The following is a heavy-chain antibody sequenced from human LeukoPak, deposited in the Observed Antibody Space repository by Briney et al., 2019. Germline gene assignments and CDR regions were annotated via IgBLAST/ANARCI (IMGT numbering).Heavy chain of an antibody. D-gene: IGHD6-13*01. Sequence: SETLSLTCTVSGGSISSYYWSWIRQPPGKGLEWIGYIYYSGSTNYNPSLKSRVTISVDTSKNQFSLKLSSVTAADTAVYYCARIPYSSSWYVVDYWGQGTLVTVSS. CDR1: GGSISSYY. V-gene: IGHV4-59*01. CDR2: IYYSGST. CDR3: ARIPYSSSWYVVDY. J-gene: IGHJ4*02.